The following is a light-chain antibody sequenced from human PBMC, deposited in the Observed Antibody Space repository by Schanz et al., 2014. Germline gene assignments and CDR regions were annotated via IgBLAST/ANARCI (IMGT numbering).Light chain of an antibody. Sequence: ETLMTQSPATLSVSPGERATLSCRASQGVRSNLAWYQQRPGQAPRLLIYDTATRATGIPARFSGSGSGTEFTLTISSLQSEDFAVYYCQQYNNWPYTFGQGTKLEIK. J-gene: IGKJ2*01. CDR2: DTA. V-gene: IGKV3-15*01. CDR3: QQYNNWPYT. CDR1: QGVRSN.